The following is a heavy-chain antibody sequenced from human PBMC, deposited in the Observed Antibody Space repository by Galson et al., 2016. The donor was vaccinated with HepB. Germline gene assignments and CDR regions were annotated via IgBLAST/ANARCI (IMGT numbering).Heavy chain of an antibody. D-gene: IGHD3-22*01. CDR1: EFTFSGYG. J-gene: IGHJ4*02. Sequence: SLRLSCAASEFTFSGYGMHWVRQAPGKGLEWVALIWNDGNKKYYADSGRGRFTISRDNSKHTLYLQMNSLRAEDTAVYYCARSASYYDSSGYYRDPFDYWGQGTLVTVSS. CDR3: ARSASYYDSSGYYRDPFDY. CDR2: IWNDGNKK. V-gene: IGHV3-33*01.